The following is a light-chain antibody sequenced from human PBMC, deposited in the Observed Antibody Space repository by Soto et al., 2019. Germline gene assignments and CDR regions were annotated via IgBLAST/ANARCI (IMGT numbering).Light chain of an antibody. V-gene: IGKV1-39*01. CDR1: QSISSY. CDR3: QQSYSSPMYT. J-gene: IGKJ2*01. Sequence: DIQMTQSPSSLSASVGDRVTITCRASQSISSYLNWYQQKPGKAPKLLISSASGLQSGVPSRFSGSGSCTDFTLTISSLQPEDFATYYCQQSYSSPMYTFGQGTKLEIK. CDR2: SAS.